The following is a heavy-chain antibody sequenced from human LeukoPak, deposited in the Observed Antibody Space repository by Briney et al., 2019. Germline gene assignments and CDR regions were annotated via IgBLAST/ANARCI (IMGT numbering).Heavy chain of an antibody. J-gene: IGHJ4*02. CDR1: GFTFSSYA. Sequence: PGGSLRLSCAASGFTFSSYAMSWVRQAPGKGLEWVSAISGSGGSTYYADSVKGRFTISRDNSKNTLYLQMNSLRAEDTAVYYCAKDLGGGLRWDMFDYWGQGTLSPSPQ. CDR2: ISGSGGST. CDR3: AKDLGGGLRWDMFDY. V-gene: IGHV3-23*01. D-gene: IGHD4-23*01.